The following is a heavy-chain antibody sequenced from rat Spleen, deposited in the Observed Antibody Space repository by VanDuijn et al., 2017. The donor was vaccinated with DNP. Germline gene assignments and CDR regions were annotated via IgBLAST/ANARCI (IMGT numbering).Heavy chain of an antibody. CDR3: ARFPPGYSSYRDWYLDF. J-gene: IGHJ1*01. CDR1: GFSLTNYG. V-gene: IGHV2-16*01. D-gene: IGHD1-2*01. CDR2: VWTGGSR. Sequence: QVQLKESGPGLMQPSQTLSLTCNVSGFSLTNYGVPWVRQPPRKGLEWVGTVWTGGSRGYNPALESRLPITREISKSQVLLQMHRLQTEDTAMYFWARFPPGYSSYRDWYLDFWGPGTMVTVSS.